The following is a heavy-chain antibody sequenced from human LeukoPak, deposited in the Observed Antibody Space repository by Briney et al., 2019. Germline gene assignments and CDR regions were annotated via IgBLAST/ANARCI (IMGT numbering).Heavy chain of an antibody. CDR3: GRDRTYYDLSGYYYGLDY. Sequence: SETLSLTCAVYGGSFSGNCWTWIRQSPGKGLDWMGGINQSGSIQYSPSLKKRVSISVDTCKNQFSLNLSSVSAPHTAVYYCGRDRTYYDLSGYYYGLDYWGQGTLVTVSS. CDR2: INQSGSI. CDR1: GGSFSGNC. J-gene: IGHJ4*02. D-gene: IGHD3-22*01. V-gene: IGHV4-34*01.